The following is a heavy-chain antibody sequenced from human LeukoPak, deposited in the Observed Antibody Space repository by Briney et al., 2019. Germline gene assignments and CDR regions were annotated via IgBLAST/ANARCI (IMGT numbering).Heavy chain of an antibody. CDR2: ISAYNANT. J-gene: IGHJ5*02. Sequence: ASVKVSCKASVYTFTSYVISWVRQAPGQGLEGMGWISAYNANTTYAQKLQGRVTMTTPTSTSTACMELRSLRSDATAVYYCARDDSSGCFDPWGQGTLVTVSS. D-gene: IGHD6-19*01. CDR1: VYTFTSYV. CDR3: ARDDSSGCFDP. V-gene: IGHV1-18*01.